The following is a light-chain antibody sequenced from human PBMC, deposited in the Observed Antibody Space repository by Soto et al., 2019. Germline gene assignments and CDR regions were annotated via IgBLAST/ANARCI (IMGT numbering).Light chain of an antibody. CDR3: QQYNSWLWT. J-gene: IGKJ1*01. CDR1: QSVSSK. CDR2: GAS. V-gene: IGKV3-15*01. Sequence: EIVMTQSPATLSVSPGEGATLSCRASQSVSSKLAWYQQKPVQAPRLLIYGASTRATGIPARFSGSGSGTEFTLIISGLQSEDSAVYYCQQYNSWLWTFGQGTKV.